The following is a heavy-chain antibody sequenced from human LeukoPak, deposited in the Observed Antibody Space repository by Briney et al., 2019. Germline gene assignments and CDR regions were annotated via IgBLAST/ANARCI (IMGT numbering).Heavy chain of an antibody. CDR2: IYTSGTT. D-gene: IGHD6-13*01. V-gene: IGHV4-61*02. CDR1: GGSISSSSYY. Sequence: PSETLSLTCTVSGGSISSSSYYWSWIRQPAGKGLEWIGRIYTSGTTNYNPSLKSRVTMSIDTSKNQFSLKLSSLTAADTAVYYCATGGGPGYSSSWYKEYFQHWGQGTLVTVSS. CDR3: ATGGGPGYSSSWYKEYFQH. J-gene: IGHJ1*01.